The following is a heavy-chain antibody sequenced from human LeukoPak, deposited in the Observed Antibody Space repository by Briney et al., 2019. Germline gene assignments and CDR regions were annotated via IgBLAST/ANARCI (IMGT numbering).Heavy chain of an antibody. CDR1: GGTFSSYA. D-gene: IGHD6-13*01. J-gene: IGHJ4*02. V-gene: IGHV1-69*04. CDR3: ASDRVKPTDGKSAGFDY. CDR2: IIPILGIA. Sequence: SVKVSCKASGGTFSSYAISWVRQAPGQRLEWMGRIIPILGIASYAQKFQGRVTITADKSTRTAYMELSSLRSEDTAVYYCASDRVKPTDGKSAGFDYWGQGTLVTVSS.